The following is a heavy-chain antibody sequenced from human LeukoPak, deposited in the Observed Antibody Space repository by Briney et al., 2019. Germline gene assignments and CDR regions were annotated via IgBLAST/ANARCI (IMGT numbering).Heavy chain of an antibody. V-gene: IGHV5-51*01. CDR1: GYTFTNYW. CDR3: ARRGWELKEGFDY. Sequence: GESLKISCKGSGYTFTNYWIGWVRQMPGKGLEFMGIIYPGDSDTRYSPSFQGQVTISVDKSINTAYLQWSSLKASDTAMYYCARRGWELKEGFDYWGQGTLVTVSS. CDR2: IYPGDSDT. D-gene: IGHD1-26*01. J-gene: IGHJ4*02.